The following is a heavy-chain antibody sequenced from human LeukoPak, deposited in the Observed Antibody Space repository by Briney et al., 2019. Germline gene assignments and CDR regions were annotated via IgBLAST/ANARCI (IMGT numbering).Heavy chain of an antibody. J-gene: IGHJ5*02. D-gene: IGHD3-22*01. V-gene: IGHV3-15*07. Sequence: GGSLRLSCATSGFTFSNAWMNWVRQAPGKGLEWVGRIRSNSDGGTIDYAAPVKGRFTLSRDDSKTMLYLQMNSLQTEDTAVYYCATDFYDSTWGQGTLVTVSS. CDR1: GFTFSNAW. CDR2: IRSNSDGGTI. CDR3: ATDFYDST.